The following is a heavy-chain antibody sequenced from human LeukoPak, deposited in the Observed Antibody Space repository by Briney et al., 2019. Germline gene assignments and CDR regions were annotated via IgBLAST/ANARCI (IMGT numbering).Heavy chain of an antibody. D-gene: IGHD3-10*01. Sequence: GASVKVSCKVSGYTLTELSMHWVRQAPGKGLEWMGGFDPEDGETIYAQKFQGRVTMTEDTSTDTAYMELSSLRSENTAVYYCAHFFGEQAGISYWGQGTLVTVSS. V-gene: IGHV1-24*01. CDR2: FDPEDGET. CDR1: GYTLTELS. J-gene: IGHJ4*02. CDR3: AHFFGEQAGISY.